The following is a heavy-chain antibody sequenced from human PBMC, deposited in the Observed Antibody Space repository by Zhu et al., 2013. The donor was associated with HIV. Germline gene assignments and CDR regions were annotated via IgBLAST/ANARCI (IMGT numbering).Heavy chain of an antibody. CDR3: ARDLTYSSSSETLLGIVSDY. CDR1: GGSFSGYY. CDR2: INHSGST. D-gene: IGHD6-6*01. Sequence: QVQLQQWGAGLLKPSETLSLTCAVYGGSFSGYYWSWIRQPPGKGLEWIGEINHSGSTNYNPSLKSRVTISVDTSKNQFSLKLSSVTAADTAVYYCARDLTYSSSSETLLGIVSDYWGQGTLVTVSS. J-gene: IGHJ4*02. V-gene: IGHV4-34*01.